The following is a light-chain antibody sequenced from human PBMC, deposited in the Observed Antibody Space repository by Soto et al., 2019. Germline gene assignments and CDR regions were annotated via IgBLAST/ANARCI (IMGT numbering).Light chain of an antibody. CDR1: SSDVGHYNY. CDR3: SSYTRNSTLV. J-gene: IGLJ2*01. CDR2: EVG. Sequence: QSALIQPASVSGSPGQSLTISCTGTSSDVGHYNYVSWYQQHPGKAPKLMIYEVGNRPSGVSNRFSASKSGNTASLTISGLQAEDEADYYCSSYTRNSTLVFGGGTKVTVL. V-gene: IGLV2-14*01.